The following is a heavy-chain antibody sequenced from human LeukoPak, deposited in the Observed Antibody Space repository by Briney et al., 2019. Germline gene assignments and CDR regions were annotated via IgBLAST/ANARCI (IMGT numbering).Heavy chain of an antibody. Sequence: SETLSLTCAVYGGSFSGYYWSWIRQHPGKGLEWIGYIYYSGSTYYNPSLKSRVTISVDTSKNQFSLKLSSVTAADTAVYYCARDGYGDPDVWGQGTTVTVSS. CDR3: ARDGYGDPDV. CDR2: IYYSGST. V-gene: IGHV4-31*11. CDR1: GGSFSGYY. D-gene: IGHD4-17*01. J-gene: IGHJ6*02.